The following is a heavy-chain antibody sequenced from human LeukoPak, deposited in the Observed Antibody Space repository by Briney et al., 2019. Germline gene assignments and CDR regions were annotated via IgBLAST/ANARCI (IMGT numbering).Heavy chain of an antibody. J-gene: IGHJ6*03. CDR2: IYYSGST. CDR3: ARGFISPIGGSTRYYYYYYMDV. V-gene: IGHV4-59*01. D-gene: IGHD2-8*01. CDR1: GGSISSYY. Sequence: SETLSLTCTVSGGSISSYYWSWIRQPPGKGLEWIGYIYYSGSTNYNPSLKSRVTISVDTSKNQFSLKLSSVTAADTAVYYCARGFISPIGGSTRYYYYYYMDVWGKGTTVTISS.